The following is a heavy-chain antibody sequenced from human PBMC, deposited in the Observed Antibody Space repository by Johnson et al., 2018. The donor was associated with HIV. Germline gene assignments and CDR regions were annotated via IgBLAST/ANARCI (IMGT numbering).Heavy chain of an antibody. CDR1: GFTFSDYY. V-gene: IGHV3-30*14. CDR2: ISYDGSNK. CDR3: AREQLVLGSFRSDAFDI. D-gene: IGHD6-13*01. Sequence: VQLVESGGGLVKPGGSLRLSCAASGFTFSDYYMSWIRQAPGKGLEWVAVISYDGSNKYYADSVKGRFTISRDNSKNTLYLQMNSLRAEDTAVYYCAREQLVLGSFRSDAFDIWGQGTRVTVSS. J-gene: IGHJ3*02.